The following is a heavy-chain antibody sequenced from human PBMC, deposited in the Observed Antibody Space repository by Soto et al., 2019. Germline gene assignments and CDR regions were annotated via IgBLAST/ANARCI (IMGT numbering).Heavy chain of an antibody. CDR2: ISGYNAKR. CDR3: ARMGDVPYYYYGMDV. CDR1: GYTFNTFG. Sequence: ASVKVSCKASGYTFNTFGISWVRQAPGQGLEWMGCISGYNAKRDYSRKLQGRITLTTDPSTNTSHMELRSLTSDDTAVYYCARMGDVPYYYYGMDVWGQGTTVTVSS. V-gene: IGHV1-18*01. D-gene: IGHD3-16*01. J-gene: IGHJ6*02.